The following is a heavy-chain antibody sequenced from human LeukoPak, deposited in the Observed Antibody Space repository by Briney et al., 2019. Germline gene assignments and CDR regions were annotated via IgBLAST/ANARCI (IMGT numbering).Heavy chain of an antibody. Sequence: QTGGSLRLSCAASGSPFSSYWMTWVRQAPGKGLEWVANIKQDGSEKYHVDSVKGRFTISRDNAKNSLYLQMNSLRAEDTAVFYCARDNRNYYYYMDVWGKGTTVTVSS. CDR2: IKQDGSEK. CDR3: ARDNRNYYYYMDV. V-gene: IGHV3-7*01. J-gene: IGHJ6*03. D-gene: IGHD2/OR15-2a*01. CDR1: GSPFSSYW.